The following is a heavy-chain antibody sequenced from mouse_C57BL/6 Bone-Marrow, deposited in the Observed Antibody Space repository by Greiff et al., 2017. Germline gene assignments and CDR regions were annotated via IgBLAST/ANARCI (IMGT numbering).Heavy chain of an antibody. CDR1: GFTFSSYA. J-gene: IGHJ4*01. Sequence: EVQLMESGEGLVKPGGSLKLSCAASGFTFSSYAMSWVRQTPEKRLEWVAYISSGGDYIYYADTVKGRFTISRDNARNTLYLQMSSLKSEDTAMYYCTRGRYYSNFFYYAMDYWGQGTSVTVSS. CDR3: TRGRYYSNFFYYAMDY. V-gene: IGHV5-9-1*02. CDR2: ISSGGDYI. D-gene: IGHD2-5*01.